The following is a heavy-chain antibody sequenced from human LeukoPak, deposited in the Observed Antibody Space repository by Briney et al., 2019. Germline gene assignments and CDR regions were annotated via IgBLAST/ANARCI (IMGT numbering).Heavy chain of an antibody. D-gene: IGHD3-10*01. CDR3: ARSDDSHGSDY. J-gene: IGHJ4*02. CDR2: INPSSGGT. Sequence: ASVKVSCKASGYTFTTYYMHWVRQAPGQGLEWMGIINPSSGGTSSAQKFQGRVTMTRDTSTRTVYMDLSSLRSEDTAVYYCARSDDSHGSDYWGQGTLVTVSS. V-gene: IGHV1-46*01. CDR1: GYTFTTYY.